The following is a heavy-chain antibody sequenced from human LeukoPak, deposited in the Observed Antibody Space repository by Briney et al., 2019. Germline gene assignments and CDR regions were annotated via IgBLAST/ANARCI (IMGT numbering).Heavy chain of an antibody. CDR1: GYTFTGYY. Sequence: GASVKVSCKASGYTFTGYYMHWVRQAPGQGLEWMGWINPNSGGTNYAQKFQGRVTMTRDTSISTAYMELSRLRSDDTAVYYCAREGRYSGYDYEPGNWFDPWGQGTLVTVSS. D-gene: IGHD5-12*01. CDR2: INPNSGGT. J-gene: IGHJ5*02. V-gene: IGHV1-2*02. CDR3: AREGRYSGYDYEPGNWFDP.